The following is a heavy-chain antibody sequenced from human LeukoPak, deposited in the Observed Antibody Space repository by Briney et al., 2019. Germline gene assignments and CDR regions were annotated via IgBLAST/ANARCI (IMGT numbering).Heavy chain of an antibody. D-gene: IGHD3-10*01. CDR1: GDSISSSSYY. V-gene: IGHV4-39*01. CDR3: ARPGYYYGSGSHHLFDY. J-gene: IGHJ4*02. CDR2: IYYTGST. Sequence: SETLSLTCTVSGDSISSSSYYWGWIRQPPGKGLEWIGNIYYTGSTYYNPSLKSRVTISVDTSKNQFSLKLSSVTAADTAVYYCARPGYYYGSGSHHLFDYWGQGTLVTVSS.